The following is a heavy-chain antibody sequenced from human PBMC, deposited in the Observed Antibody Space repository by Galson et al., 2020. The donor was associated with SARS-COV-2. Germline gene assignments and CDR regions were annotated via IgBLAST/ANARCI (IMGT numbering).Heavy chain of an antibody. CDR1: GFSLNTTSGG. Sequence: SGPTLVKPTQPLTVTCTFSGFSLNTTSGGVGWIRQPPGKALEWLALINWDDDKRYNPSLRSRLTITKDTSQNQVVLTMTYMAPVDTATYYCAHAQYFGDYLPNLKNSHFYGLDVWGQGTTVTVSS. CDR3: AHAQYFGDYLPNLKNSHFYGLDV. D-gene: IGHD4-17*01. V-gene: IGHV2-5*02. CDR2: INWDDDK. J-gene: IGHJ6*02.